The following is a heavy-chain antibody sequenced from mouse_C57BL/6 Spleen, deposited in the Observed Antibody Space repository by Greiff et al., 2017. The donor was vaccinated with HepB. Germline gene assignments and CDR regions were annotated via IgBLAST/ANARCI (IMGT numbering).Heavy chain of an antibody. Sequence: QVQLKQPGAELVRPGSSVKLSCKASGYTFTSYWMHWVKQRPIQGLEWIGNIDPSDSETHYNQKFKDKATLTVDKSSSTAYMQLSSLTSEDSAVYYCARDGSSYVKYFDVWGTGTTVTVSS. D-gene: IGHD1-1*01. V-gene: IGHV1-52*01. CDR1: GYTFTSYW. CDR3: ARDGSSYVKYFDV. CDR2: IDPSDSET. J-gene: IGHJ1*03.